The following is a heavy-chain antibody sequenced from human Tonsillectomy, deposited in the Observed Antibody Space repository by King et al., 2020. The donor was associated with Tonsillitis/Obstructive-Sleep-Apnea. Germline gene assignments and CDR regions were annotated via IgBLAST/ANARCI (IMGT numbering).Heavy chain of an antibody. CDR1: GGSFSGYY. CDR3: ARLPYDCGDYVFDY. D-gene: IGHD4-17*01. CDR2: INHSGST. V-gene: IGHV4-34*01. J-gene: IGHJ4*02. Sequence: VQLLQWGAGLLKPSETLSLTCAVYGGSFSGYYWSWVRQPPGKGLEWIGEINHSGSTNYNSAFKSRVTISVDTYKNQFSLKLSTVTAADTAVYYCARLPYDCGDYVFDYWGQGTLVTVSS.